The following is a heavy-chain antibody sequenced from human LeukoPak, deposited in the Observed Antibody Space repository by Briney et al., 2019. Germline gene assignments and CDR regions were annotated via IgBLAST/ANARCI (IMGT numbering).Heavy chain of an antibody. V-gene: IGHV4-39*01. CDR2: IYYSGST. CDR1: GGSISSSDSY. D-gene: IGHD6-13*01. J-gene: IGHJ3*02. Sequence: PSETLSLTCSVSGGSISSSDSYWGWIRQPPGKGLEWIGSIYYSGSTYYNPSLKNRATISVDTSKNQFSLKLSSVTIADTTVYYCARPIAGASHGAFDIWGQGTMVSVSS. CDR3: ARPIAGASHGAFDI.